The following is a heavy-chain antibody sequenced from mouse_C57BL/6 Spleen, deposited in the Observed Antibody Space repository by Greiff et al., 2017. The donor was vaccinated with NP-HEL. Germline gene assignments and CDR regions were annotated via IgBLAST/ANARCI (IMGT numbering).Heavy chain of an antibody. D-gene: IGHD1-1*01. V-gene: IGHV1-15*01. CDR2: IDPETGGT. CDR3: TLLTTVVAGGFDY. CDR1: GYTFTDYE. J-gene: IGHJ2*01. Sequence: VKLVESGAELVRPGASVTLSCKASGYTFTDYEMHWVKQTPVHGLEWIGAIDPETGGTAYNQKFKGKAILTADKSSSTAYMELRSLTSEDSAVYYCTLLTTVVAGGFDYWGQGTTLTVSS.